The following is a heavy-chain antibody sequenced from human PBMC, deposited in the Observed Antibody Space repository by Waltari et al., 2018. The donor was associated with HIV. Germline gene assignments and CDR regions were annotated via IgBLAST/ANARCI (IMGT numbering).Heavy chain of an antibody. CDR2: IWYDGTEK. CDR1: GLTFKRYG. D-gene: IGHD3-10*01. J-gene: IGHJ5*02. V-gene: IGHV3-33*06. Sequence: QVQLVESGGGVVQSGRSLGLSCETSGLTFKRYGVHVVRQAPGKGMEWVAVIWYDGTEKHYVDSVKGRFVISRDNSKNTLYLQMNSLRPEDTAMYYCAKDANTFHEFGPNWLDPWGQGTLVIVSS. CDR3: AKDANTFHEFGPNWLDP.